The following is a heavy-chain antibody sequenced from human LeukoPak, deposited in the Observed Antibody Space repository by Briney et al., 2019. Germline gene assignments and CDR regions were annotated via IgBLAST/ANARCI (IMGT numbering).Heavy chain of an antibody. J-gene: IGHJ4*02. CDR3: AKEPLGSWSSYDY. CDR2: IWYDGSNK. D-gene: IGHD7-27*01. Sequence: GGSLGLSCAASGFTFSSYGMHWVRQAPGKGLEWVAVIWYDGSNKYYADSVKGRFTISRDNSKNTLYLQMNSLRAEDTAVYYCAKEPLGSWSSYDYWGQGTLVTVSS. V-gene: IGHV3-33*06. CDR1: GFTFSSYG.